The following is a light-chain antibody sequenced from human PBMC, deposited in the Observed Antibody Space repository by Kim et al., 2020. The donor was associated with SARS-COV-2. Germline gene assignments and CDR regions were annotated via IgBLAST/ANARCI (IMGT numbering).Light chain of an antibody. CDR2: GAS. CDR3: QQYGSSPPYS. V-gene: IGKV3-20*01. J-gene: IGKJ2*03. CDR1: QSVSSSY. Sequence: EIVLTQSPGTLSLSPGERVTLSCRASQSVSSSYLAWYQQKPGQAPRLLIYGASSRATSIPDRFSGSGSGTDFTLTISRLEPEDFAVYYCQQYGSSPPYSFGQGTKLEI.